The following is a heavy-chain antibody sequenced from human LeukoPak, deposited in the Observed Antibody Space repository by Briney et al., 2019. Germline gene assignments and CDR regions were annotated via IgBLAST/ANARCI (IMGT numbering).Heavy chain of an antibody. CDR1: GGSISSGDYY. D-gene: IGHD3-22*01. Sequence: ASETLSLTCTVSGGSISSGDYYWSWIRQPPGKGLEWIGYIYYSGSTYYNPSLKSRATISVDTSKNQFSLKLSSVTAADTAVYYCARVGSSGYYPDYWGQGTLVTVSS. V-gene: IGHV4-31*03. CDR3: ARVGSSGYYPDY. CDR2: IYYSGST. J-gene: IGHJ4*02.